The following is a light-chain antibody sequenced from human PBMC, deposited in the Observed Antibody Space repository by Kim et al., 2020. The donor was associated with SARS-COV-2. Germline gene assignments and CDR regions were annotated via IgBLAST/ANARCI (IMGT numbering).Light chain of an antibody. CDR3: QQYGNSPR. Sequence: LSPGEGATLSCRASQSVISNYLSWYQQKPGQTPRLLIYGASSSATGIPDRFSGSGSGTDFTLTIRRLEPEDVAVYYCQQYGNSPRFGGGTKVDIK. J-gene: IGKJ4*01. V-gene: IGKV3-20*01. CDR2: GAS. CDR1: QSVISNY.